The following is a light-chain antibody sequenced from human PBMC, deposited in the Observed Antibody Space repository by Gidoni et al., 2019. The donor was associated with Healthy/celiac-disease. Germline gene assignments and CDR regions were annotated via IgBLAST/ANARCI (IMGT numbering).Light chain of an antibody. CDR3: QAWDSSTAV. V-gene: IGLV3-1*01. J-gene: IGLJ2*01. Sequence: SYELTQPPSVSVSPGQTAITTCPGDNSGDKYACWYQQKPGQSHVLVIYQDSKRPSGIPERFSGSNSGNTATLTISGTQAMDEADYYCQAWDSSTAVFGGGTKLTVL. CDR2: QDS. CDR1: NSGDKY.